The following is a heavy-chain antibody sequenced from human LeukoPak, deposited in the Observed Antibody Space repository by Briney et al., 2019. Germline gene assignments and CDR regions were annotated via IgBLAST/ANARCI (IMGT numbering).Heavy chain of an antibody. CDR3: ARHLLPAAILGYWFDP. D-gene: IGHD2-2*01. CDR2: IYYSGST. J-gene: IGHJ5*02. CDR1: GGSISSGGYY. V-gene: IGHV4-61*08. Sequence: SETLSLTCTVSGGSISSGGYYWSWIRQPPGKGLEWIGYIYYSGSTNYNPSLKSRVTISVDTSKNQFSLKLSSVTAADTAVYYCARHLLPAAILGYWFDPWGQGILVTVSS.